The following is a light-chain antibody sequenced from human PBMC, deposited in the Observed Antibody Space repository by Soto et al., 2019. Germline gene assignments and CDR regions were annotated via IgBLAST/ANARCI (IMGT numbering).Light chain of an antibody. CDR3: QQYNSYSPMVT. CDR1: QTISSW. Sequence: DIKMTQSPSTLSGSVGDRVTITCRASQTISSWLAWYQQKPGKAPKLLIYKASSLESGVPSRFSGSGSGTEFTLTISSLQPDDFATYYCQQYNSYSPMVTFGPGTKVDI. CDR2: KAS. J-gene: IGKJ3*01. V-gene: IGKV1-5*03.